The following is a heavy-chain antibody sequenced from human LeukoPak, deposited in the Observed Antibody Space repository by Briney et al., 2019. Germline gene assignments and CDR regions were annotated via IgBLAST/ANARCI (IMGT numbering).Heavy chain of an antibody. V-gene: IGHV4-39*05. CDR2: IYYSGST. CDR1: GVSISSSSYY. Sequence: PSETPSLTCTVSGVSISSSSYYWGWIRQPPGTGLEWIGSIYYSGSTYYNPSLKSRVTISVDTSKNQFSLKLSSVTAADTAVYYCACYCSSTSCYRAYAYWGQGTLVTVSS. CDR3: ACYCSSTSCYRAYAY. J-gene: IGHJ4*02. D-gene: IGHD2-2*02.